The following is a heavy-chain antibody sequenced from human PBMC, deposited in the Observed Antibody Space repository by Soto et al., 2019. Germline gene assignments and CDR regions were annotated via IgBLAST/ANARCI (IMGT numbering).Heavy chain of an antibody. J-gene: IGHJ4*02. CDR3: AIEYSSSPPYYPIGY. D-gene: IGHD6-6*01. CDR2: IIPILGIA. Sequence: GASVKVSCKASGGTFSSYTISWVRQAPGQGLEWMGRIIPILGIANYAQKFQGRVTITADESTSTAYMELSSLRSEDTAVYYCAIEYSSSPPYYPIGYWGQGTLVTVSS. V-gene: IGHV1-69*02. CDR1: GGTFSSYT.